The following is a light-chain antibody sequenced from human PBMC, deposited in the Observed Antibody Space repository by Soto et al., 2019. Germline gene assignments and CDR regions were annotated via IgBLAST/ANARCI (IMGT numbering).Light chain of an antibody. J-gene: IGLJ1*01. CDR2: EVS. V-gene: IGLV2-14*01. CDR1: SSNIGSNT. CDR3: SSYTSSSTLYV. Sequence: QSVLTQPPSASGTPGQRVTISCSGSSSNIGSNTVNWYQQLPGTAPKVMIYEVSNRPSGVSNRFSGSKSGNTASLTISGLQAEDEADYYCSSYTSSSTLYVFGSGTKVTVL.